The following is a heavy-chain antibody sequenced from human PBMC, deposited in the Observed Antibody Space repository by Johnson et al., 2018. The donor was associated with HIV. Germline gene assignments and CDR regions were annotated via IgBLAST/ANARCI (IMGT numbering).Heavy chain of an antibody. D-gene: IGHD2-21*02. V-gene: IGHV3-20*04. CDR1: GFKLYEYD. CDR2: INWSGGGTA. Sequence: VQLVESGGDVVRPGGSLRISCVASGFKLYEYDVSWVRQVPGKGLEWVSGINWSGGGTAYYADYVRGRFTVSRDDSKNTLFLQMNTLRAEDTAVYYCARDPGNLHCGGDCYPEDAFDLWGQGTMVTVSS. CDR3: ARDPGNLHCGGDCYPEDAFDL. J-gene: IGHJ3*01.